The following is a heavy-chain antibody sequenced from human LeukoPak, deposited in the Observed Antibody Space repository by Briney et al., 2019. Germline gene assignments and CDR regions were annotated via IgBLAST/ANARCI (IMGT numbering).Heavy chain of an antibody. D-gene: IGHD3-10*01. J-gene: IGHJ4*02. CDR3: AKLPYGSGSSNHFDY. Sequence: GGSLRLSCAASGFTFSSYGMHWVRQAPGKGLEWVAFIRYDGSNKYYADSVKGRFTISRDNPKNTLYLQMNSLRAEDTAVYYCAKLPYGSGSSNHFDYWGQGTLVTVSS. CDR2: IRYDGSNK. CDR1: GFTFSSYG. V-gene: IGHV3-30*02.